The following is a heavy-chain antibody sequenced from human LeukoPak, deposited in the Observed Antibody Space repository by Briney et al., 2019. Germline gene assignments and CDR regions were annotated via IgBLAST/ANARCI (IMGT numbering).Heavy chain of an antibody. V-gene: IGHV1-69*04. Sequence: SVKVSCKASGGTFSSYAISWVRQAPGQGLEWMGRIIPIFGIANYAQKFQGRVTITADKSTSTAYMELGSLRSEDTAVYYCARAPSRDSSGPYGMDVWGQGTTVTVSS. CDR1: GGTFSSYA. J-gene: IGHJ6*02. CDR3: ARAPSRDSSGPYGMDV. D-gene: IGHD3-22*01. CDR2: IIPIFGIA.